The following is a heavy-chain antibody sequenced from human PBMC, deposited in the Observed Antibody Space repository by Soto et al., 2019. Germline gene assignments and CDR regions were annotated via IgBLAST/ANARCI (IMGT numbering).Heavy chain of an antibody. V-gene: IGHV6-1*01. CDR1: GDSVSSNTAA. Sequence: SQTLSLTCAISGDSVSSNTAAWHWIRQPPSRGHEWLGRTYFRSRWYNDYAVSVKSRITINADTSKNLFSLHLNSVSPEDTAVYYCVSDPESADNNCDCCVDVWGKGTMVTVSS. D-gene: IGHD1-20*01. CDR3: VSDPESADNNCDCCVDV. CDR2: TYFRSRWYN. J-gene: IGHJ6*04.